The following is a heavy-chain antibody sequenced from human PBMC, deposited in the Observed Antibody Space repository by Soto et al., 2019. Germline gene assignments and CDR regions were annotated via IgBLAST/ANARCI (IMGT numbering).Heavy chain of an antibody. CDR3: ARDSTTLFPYYGIDV. CDR1: GASIDYYY. CDR2: SSDSGRT. D-gene: IGHD2-2*01. V-gene: IGHV4-59*01. J-gene: IGHJ6*02. Sequence: QVQLQESGPGLVKPSETLSLTCTVSGASIDYYYWSWIRQPPGKGLDWIGDSSDSGRTNYNPSLRSRVTISVDTSKNQFSLKLNSVTAADTAVYYCARDSTTLFPYYGIDVWGQGTTVTVSS.